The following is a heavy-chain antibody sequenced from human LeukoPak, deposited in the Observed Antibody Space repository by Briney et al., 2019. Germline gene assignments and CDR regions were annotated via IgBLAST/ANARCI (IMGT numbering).Heavy chain of an antibody. Sequence: GGSLRLSCAASGFTFSSYAMSWVRQAPGKGLEWVSVISGSGDSTYYTDSVKGRFTISRDNAKKSLHLQMNSLRAEDTAVYFCVYGGSYYVAWGQGTLVTVSS. D-gene: IGHD1-26*01. V-gene: IGHV3-23*01. CDR1: GFTFSSYA. J-gene: IGHJ5*02. CDR3: VYGGSYYVA. CDR2: ISGSGDST.